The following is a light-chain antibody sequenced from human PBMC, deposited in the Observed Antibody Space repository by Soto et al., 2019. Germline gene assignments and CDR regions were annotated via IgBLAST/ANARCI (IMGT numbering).Light chain of an antibody. CDR3: SSFTTSSTWV. CDR2: DVT. Sequence: QSALTQPASVSGSPGQSITISCTGTSSDVGGYNYVSWYQQHPGKAPKLMIYDVTTRPSGVSSRFSGSKSGNTASLTISGLQAEDEADYYCSSFTTSSTWVFGAGTKLTVL. J-gene: IGLJ3*02. V-gene: IGLV2-14*01. CDR1: SSDVGGYNY.